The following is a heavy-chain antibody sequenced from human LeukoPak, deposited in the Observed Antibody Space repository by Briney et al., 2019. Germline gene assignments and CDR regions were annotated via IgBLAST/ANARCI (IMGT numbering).Heavy chain of an antibody. D-gene: IGHD1-26*01. CDR1: GFTFSSYA. CDR3: AKDPYSGSFEYFQH. V-gene: IGHV3-30*04. CDR2: ISHDGSKK. J-gene: IGHJ1*01. Sequence: GRSLRLSCAASGFTFSSYAMHWVRQAPGKGLEWVAVISHDGSKKYYADSVKGRFTISRDNSKNTLYLQMNSLRDEDTAVYYCAKDPYSGSFEYFQHWGQGTLVTVSS.